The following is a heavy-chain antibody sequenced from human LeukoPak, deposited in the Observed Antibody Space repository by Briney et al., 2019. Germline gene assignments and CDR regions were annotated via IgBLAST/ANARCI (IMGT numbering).Heavy chain of an antibody. CDR2: VSSSSYT. Sequence: GGSLRLSCAASGFTFSVYTMNWVRQAPGKGLEWVSSVSSSSYTYYADSVKGRFTISRDNAKNSLHLQMNSLRAEDTAVYYCARDYGDYGYYFDYWGQGTLVTVSS. CDR3: ARDYGDYGYYFDY. J-gene: IGHJ4*02. D-gene: IGHD4-17*01. CDR1: GFTFSVYT. V-gene: IGHV3-21*01.